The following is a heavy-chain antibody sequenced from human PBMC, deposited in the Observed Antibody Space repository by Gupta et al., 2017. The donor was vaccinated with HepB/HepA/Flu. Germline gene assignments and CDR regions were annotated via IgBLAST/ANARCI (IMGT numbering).Heavy chain of an antibody. V-gene: IGHV3-72*01. J-gene: IGHJ6*03. D-gene: IGHD5-24*01. Sequence: EVQLVESGGGLVQPGGSLRLSCAASGFTFSDHYIDWVRQAPGKGLEWVGRTRNKANSYSTEYAASVKGRFTISRDESRNSLYLQMNSLKTEDTAVYYCARTRPTITAGGYYMDVWGKGTTVIVSS. CDR1: GFTFSDHY. CDR2: TRNKANSYST. CDR3: ARTRPTITAGGYYMDV.